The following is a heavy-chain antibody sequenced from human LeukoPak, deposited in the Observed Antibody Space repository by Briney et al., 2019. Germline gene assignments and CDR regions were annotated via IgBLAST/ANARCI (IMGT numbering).Heavy chain of an antibody. Sequence: GGSLRLSCAASGFTFSSYAMSWVRQAPGKGLEWVPAISGSGGSTYYADSVKGRFTISRDNSKNTLYLQMNSLRAEDTAVYYCAKDAEGPSSSWKPFDYWGQGTLVTVSS. CDR1: GFTFSSYA. D-gene: IGHD6-13*01. CDR2: ISGSGGST. J-gene: IGHJ4*02. V-gene: IGHV3-23*01. CDR3: AKDAEGPSSSWKPFDY.